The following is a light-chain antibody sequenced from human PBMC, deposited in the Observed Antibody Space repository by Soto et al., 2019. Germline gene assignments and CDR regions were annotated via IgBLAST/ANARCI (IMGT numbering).Light chain of an antibody. CDR1: QSISTY. V-gene: IGKV1-39*01. Sequence: DIQMTQSPSSLSASVGDRVTITCRTTQSISTYFNWYQQKPGKAPKLLIYAASSLQSGVPSRFSGSGSGTDFTLTISSLQPEDFVSYFCQQSYSIPYTFGQGTKLEIK. CDR2: AAS. CDR3: QQSYSIPYT. J-gene: IGKJ2*01.